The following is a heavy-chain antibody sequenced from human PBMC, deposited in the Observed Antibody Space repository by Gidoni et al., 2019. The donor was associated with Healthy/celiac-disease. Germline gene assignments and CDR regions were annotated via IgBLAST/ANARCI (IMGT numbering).Heavy chain of an antibody. V-gene: IGHV3-53*01. CDR2: IYSGGST. CDR1: GFTVSSNY. Sequence: EVQLVESGGGLIQPGGSLRLSCAASGFTVSSNYMSWVRQSPGKGLEWVSVIYSGGSTYYADSVKGRVTISRDNSKNTLYLQMNSLRAEDTAVYYCAREGGDGYKYYFDYWGQGTLVTVSS. CDR3: AREGGDGYKYYFDY. J-gene: IGHJ4*02. D-gene: IGHD5-12*01.